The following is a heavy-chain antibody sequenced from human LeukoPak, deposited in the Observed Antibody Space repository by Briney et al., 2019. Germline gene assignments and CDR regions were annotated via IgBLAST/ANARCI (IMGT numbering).Heavy chain of an antibody. D-gene: IGHD5-18*01. V-gene: IGHV1-8*01. CDR1: GYNFIDYD. J-gene: IGHJ4*02. Sequence: ASVKVSCQASGYNFIDYDINWVRQAPGQGPEWMGWMNPSSGNTGCAQKFQGRVSMTRDTSINIAYMELTSLGSDDTAVYYCARGISGYSYGYGDNWGRGTLVTVPS. CDR3: ARGISGYSYGYGDN. CDR2: MNPSSGNT.